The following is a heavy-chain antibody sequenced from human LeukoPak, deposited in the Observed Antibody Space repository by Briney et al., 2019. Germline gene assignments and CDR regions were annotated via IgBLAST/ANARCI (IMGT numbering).Heavy chain of an antibody. J-gene: IGHJ4*02. CDR3: AKDVLVVVPYYFDY. CDR2: ISHTGSTM. CDR1: GFSFSSYS. Sequence: GGSLRLSCAASGFSFSSYSMSWVRQAPGKGLEWVSYISHTGSTMSYADSVKGRFTISRDNARNSLYLQMNSLRAEDTAVYYCAKDVLVVVPYYFDYWGQGTLVTVSS. D-gene: IGHD2-2*01. V-gene: IGHV3-48*04.